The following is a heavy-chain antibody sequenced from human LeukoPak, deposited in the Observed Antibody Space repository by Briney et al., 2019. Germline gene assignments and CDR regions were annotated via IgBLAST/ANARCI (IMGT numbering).Heavy chain of an antibody. CDR2: IYSGGSK. V-gene: IGHV3-53*01. CDR1: GFTVSSNY. Sequence: QPGGSLRLSCAASGFTVSSNYMSWVRQAPGKGLEWVSIIYSGGSKYYADSVKGRFTISRDNSKNTLYLQMNSLRAEDTAVYYCARDPNTSYGDYAVGYFDYWGQGTLVTVSS. D-gene: IGHD4-17*01. CDR3: ARDPNTSYGDYAVGYFDY. J-gene: IGHJ4*02.